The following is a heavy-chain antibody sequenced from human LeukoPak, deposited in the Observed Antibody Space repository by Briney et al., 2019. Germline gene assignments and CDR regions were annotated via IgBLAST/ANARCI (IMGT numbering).Heavy chain of an antibody. J-gene: IGHJ4*02. CDR3: ANLWSGDYFDY. V-gene: IGHV3-30*02. CDR1: GFTFSSYG. Sequence: GGSLRLSCAASGFTFSSYGTHWVRQAPGKGLEWVAFIRYDGSNKYYADSVKGRFTISRDNSKNTLYLQMNSLRAEDTALYYCANLWSGDYFDYWGQGTLVTVSS. D-gene: IGHD3-10*02. CDR2: IRYDGSNK.